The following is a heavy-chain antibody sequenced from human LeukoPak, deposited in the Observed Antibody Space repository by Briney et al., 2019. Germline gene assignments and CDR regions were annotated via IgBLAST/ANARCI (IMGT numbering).Heavy chain of an antibody. V-gene: IGHV1-46*01. CDR2: INPSGGST. D-gene: IGHD6-13*01. Sequence: ASVKVSCKASGYTFTSYYMHWVRQAPGQGLEWMGIINPSGGSTSYAQKFQGRVTMTRDMSTSTVYMELSSLRSEDTAVYYCARGGIAAAGHDAFDIWGQGTMVTVSS. J-gene: IGHJ3*02. CDR1: GYTFTSYY. CDR3: ARGGIAAAGHDAFDI.